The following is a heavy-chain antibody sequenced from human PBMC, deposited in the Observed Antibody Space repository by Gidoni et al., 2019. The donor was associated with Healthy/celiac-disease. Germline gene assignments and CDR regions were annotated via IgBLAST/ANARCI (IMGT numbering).Heavy chain of an antibody. V-gene: IGHV3-9*01. D-gene: IGHD3-22*01. CDR2: ISWNSGSI. Sequence: EVQLVESGGGLVQPGRSLRLSCAASGFTFDDYAIHWVRQGPGKGLEWVSGISWNSGSIGYADSVKGRFTISRDNAKNSLYLKMNSLRAEDTALYYCAKDGSTSYYDSSGYSGRFDPWGQGTLVTVSS. J-gene: IGHJ5*02. CDR3: AKDGSTSYYDSSGYSGRFDP. CDR1: GFTFDDYA.